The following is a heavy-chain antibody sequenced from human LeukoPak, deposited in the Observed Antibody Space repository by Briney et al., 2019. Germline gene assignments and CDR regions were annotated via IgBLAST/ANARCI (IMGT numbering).Heavy chain of an antibody. CDR3: ARGQSAGILTGCWFDP. J-gene: IGHJ5*02. CDR1: GGSFSGYY. CDR2: INHSGST. Sequence: SETLSLTCAVYGGSFSGYYWSWIRQPPGKGLEWIGEINHSGSTNYNPSLKSRVTISVDTSKNQFSLKLSSVTAADTAVYYCARGQSAGILTGCWFDPWGQRTLVTVSS. V-gene: IGHV4-34*01. D-gene: IGHD3-9*01.